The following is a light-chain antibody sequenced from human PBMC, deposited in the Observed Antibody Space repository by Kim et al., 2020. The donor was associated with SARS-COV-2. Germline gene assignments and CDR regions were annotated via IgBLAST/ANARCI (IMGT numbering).Light chain of an antibody. CDR2: NVA. CDR1: QSLVDSDRNTN. CDR3: MQGNHWPFT. J-gene: IGKJ3*01. V-gene: IGKV2-30*01. Sequence: PASIAGRASQSLVDSDRNTNLIWWYQKPGESPRRLIYNVANRDSGGLDRCSSSRSAAKFSMQTSRVEDEDVGVYYCMQGNHWPFTFGPGTKVDIK.